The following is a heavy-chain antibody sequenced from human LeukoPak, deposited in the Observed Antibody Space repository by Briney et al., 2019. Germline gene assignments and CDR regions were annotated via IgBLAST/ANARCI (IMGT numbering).Heavy chain of an antibody. D-gene: IGHD3-22*01. J-gene: IGHJ2*01. CDR3: AKDLAYDSSGYPSWYFDL. V-gene: IGHV3-23*01. Sequence: PGGSLRLSCAASGFTFSTYAMTWVRQAPGKGLEWVSAISGSGAGTFYADSVKGRFTISRDNSKNTLYLQMNSVRAEDTAVYSCAKDLAYDSSGYPSWYFDLWGRGTLVTVSS. CDR2: ISGSGAGT. CDR1: GFTFSTYA.